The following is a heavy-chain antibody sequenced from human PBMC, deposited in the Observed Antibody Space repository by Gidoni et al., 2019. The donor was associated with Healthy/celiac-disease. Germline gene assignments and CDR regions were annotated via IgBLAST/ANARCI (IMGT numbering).Heavy chain of an antibody. J-gene: IGHJ4*02. Sequence: QVQLQESGPGLVKPSETLSLTCAVSGYSISSGYYWGWIRQPPGKGLEWIGSIYHSGSTYYNPSLKSRVTISVDTSKNQCSLKLSSVTAADTAVYYCARATVGATTYFDYWGQGTLVTVSS. D-gene: IGHD1-26*01. V-gene: IGHV4-38-2*01. CDR3: ARATVGATTYFDY. CDR2: IYHSGST. CDR1: GYSISSGYY.